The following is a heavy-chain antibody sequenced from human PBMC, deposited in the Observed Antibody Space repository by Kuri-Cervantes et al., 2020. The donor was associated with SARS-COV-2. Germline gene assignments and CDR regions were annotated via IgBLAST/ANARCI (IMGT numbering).Heavy chain of an antibody. D-gene: IGHD3-9*01. V-gene: IGHV3-23*01. Sequence: GESLKISCAASGFTFSGCAMSWVRQAPGKGLEWVSAISATGGTTYYADSVKGRFTMSRDNSENTLYLQMNSLKTEDTAEYYCTKDRYCDVVTGYYQHCFDYWGQGTLVTVSS. CDR1: GFTFSGCA. CDR2: ISATGGTT. CDR3: TKDRYCDVVTGYYQHCFDY. J-gene: IGHJ4*02.